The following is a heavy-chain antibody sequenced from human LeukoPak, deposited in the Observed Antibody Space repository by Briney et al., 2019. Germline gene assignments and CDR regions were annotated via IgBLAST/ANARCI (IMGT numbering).Heavy chain of an antibody. J-gene: IGHJ4*02. D-gene: IGHD3-9*01. Sequence: PGGSLRLSCAASGFTFSSYGMHWVRQAPGKGLEWVSAISGSGGSTYYADSVKGRFTISRDNSKNTLYLQMNSLRAEDTAVYYCAKVRSYYDILTGYSADFDYWGQGTLVTVSS. CDR3: AKVRSYYDILTGYSADFDY. CDR2: ISGSGGST. CDR1: GFTFSSYG. V-gene: IGHV3-23*01.